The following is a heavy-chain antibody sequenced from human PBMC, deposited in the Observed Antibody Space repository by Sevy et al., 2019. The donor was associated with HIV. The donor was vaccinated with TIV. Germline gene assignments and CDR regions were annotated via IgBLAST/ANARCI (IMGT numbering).Heavy chain of an antibody. J-gene: IGHJ6*02. CDR2: IYPGDSDT. V-gene: IGHV5-51*01. D-gene: IGHD1-1*01. CDR3: ARGARGTIPSYYYYGMDV. CDR1: GYSFSNYW. Sequence: GESLKISCKGSGYSSGYSFSNYWIGWVRQMPGKGLEWVGIIYPGDSDTRYSPSFKGQVTISADKSISTAYLQWSSLKASDNAMYYCARGARGTIPSYYYYGMDVWGQGTTVTVSS.